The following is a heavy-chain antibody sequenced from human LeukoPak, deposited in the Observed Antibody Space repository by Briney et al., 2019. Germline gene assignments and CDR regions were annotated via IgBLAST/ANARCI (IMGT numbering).Heavy chain of an antibody. CDR2: IYTCGST. D-gene: IGHD3-3*01. V-gene: IGHV4-61*02. CDR1: GGSISSGSNY. Sequence: SQTLSLTCTVSGGSISSGSNYWSWIRQPAGKGLEWIGRIYTCGSTNYNPSLKSRVTISVDTSKNQFSLKLSSVTAADTAVYYCARDVFVGYDFWRWLDPWGQGTLVTVSS. CDR3: ARDVFVGYDFWRWLDP. J-gene: IGHJ5*02.